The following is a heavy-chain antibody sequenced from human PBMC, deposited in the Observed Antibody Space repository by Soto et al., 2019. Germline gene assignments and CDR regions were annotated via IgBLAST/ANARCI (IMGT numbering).Heavy chain of an antibody. CDR1: GGTFSRHS. CDR2: IIPIFDAT. D-gene: IGHD3-10*01. J-gene: IGHJ4*02. CDR3: ARDLPSVRGS. Sequence: QVQMVQSGAEVKKPGSSARVSCKVSGGTFSRHSISWVRQAPGQGLEWMGGIIPIFDATQYAQKFQGRLTITADESTTTFHMDLSGLRPEDTAIYYCARDLPSVRGSWGQGNLVTVS. V-gene: IGHV1-69*01.